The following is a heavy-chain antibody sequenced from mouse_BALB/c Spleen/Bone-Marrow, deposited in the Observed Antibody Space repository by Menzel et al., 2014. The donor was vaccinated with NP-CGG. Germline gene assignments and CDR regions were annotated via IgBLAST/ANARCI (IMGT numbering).Heavy chain of an antibody. CDR3: VRSYYYGSRGFAY. J-gene: IGHJ3*01. V-gene: IGHV10-1*02. D-gene: IGHD1-1*01. Sequence: EVMLVESGGGLVQPKGSLKLSCAASGFTFNTYAMNWVRQAPGKGLEWVARIRSKSNNYATYYADSVKDRFTISRDDSQSMLYLQMNNLKTGDTAMYYCVRSYYYGSRGFAYWGQGTLVTVSA. CDR2: IRSKSNNYAT. CDR1: GFTFNTYA.